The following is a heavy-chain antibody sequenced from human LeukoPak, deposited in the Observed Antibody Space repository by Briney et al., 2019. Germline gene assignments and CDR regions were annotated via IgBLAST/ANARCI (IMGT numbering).Heavy chain of an antibody. Sequence: GGSLRLSCAASGFTFSSYGMHWVRQAPGKGLEWVAVISYDGSNKYCADSVKGRFTISRDNSKNTLYLQMNSLRAEDTAVYYCAKGVFTGDIVATDSFDYWGQGTLVTVSS. CDR2: ISYDGSNK. D-gene: IGHD5-12*01. J-gene: IGHJ4*02. CDR1: GFTFSSYG. V-gene: IGHV3-30*18. CDR3: AKGVFTGDIVATDSFDY.